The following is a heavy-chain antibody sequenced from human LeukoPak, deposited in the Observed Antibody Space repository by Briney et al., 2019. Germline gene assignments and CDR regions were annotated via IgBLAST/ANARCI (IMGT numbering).Heavy chain of an antibody. CDR1: GFTFSNYA. CDR2: VSGSGGNT. D-gene: IGHD6-13*01. CDR3: AKGLTAAGTSRGMDV. V-gene: IGHV3-23*01. Sequence: GGSLRLSCAASGFTFSNYAMSWVRQAPGKGREWVLAVSGSGGNTYYADSVKGRFTISRDNSKNTLYLQMNSLRAEDTALYYCAKGLTAAGTSRGMDVWGQGTTVTVSS. J-gene: IGHJ6*02.